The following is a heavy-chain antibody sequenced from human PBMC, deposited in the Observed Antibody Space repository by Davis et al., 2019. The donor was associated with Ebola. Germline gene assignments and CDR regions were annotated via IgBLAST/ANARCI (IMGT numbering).Heavy chain of an antibody. J-gene: IGHJ6*02. CDR2: ISAYNGNT. D-gene: IGHD1-26*01. CDR3: ARDQWELRAYYGMDV. CDR1: GYTFTSYG. Sequence: ASVKVSCKASGYTFTSYGISWVRQAPGQGLEWMGWISAYNGNTNYAQKLQGRVTMTTDTSTSTAYMELSSLRSEDPAVYYCARDQWELRAYYGMDVWGQGTTVTVSS. V-gene: IGHV1-18*01.